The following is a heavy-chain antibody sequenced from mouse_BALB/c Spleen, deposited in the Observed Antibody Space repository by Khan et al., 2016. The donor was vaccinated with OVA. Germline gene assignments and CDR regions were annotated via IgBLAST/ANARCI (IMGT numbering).Heavy chain of an antibody. CDR1: GYTFTHYW. V-gene: IGHV1-63*02. J-gene: IGHJ2*02. D-gene: IGHD3-2*02. CDR2: TYPGGGYT. CDR3: ARRGAAQATWDYFDY. Sequence: QVQLKESGTEVVRPGTSVKMSCKAAGYTFTHYWIGWVKQRPGHGLEWIGDTYPGGGYTNYNENFKGKATLTADTSSRTAYMQLSGLTSEDSDIYYCARRGAAQATWDYFDYWGQGTSHIGSS.